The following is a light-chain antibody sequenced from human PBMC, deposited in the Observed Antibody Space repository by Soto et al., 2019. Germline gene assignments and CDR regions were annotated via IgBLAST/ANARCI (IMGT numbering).Light chain of an antibody. CDR1: STDVGAYNY. J-gene: IGLJ1*01. Sequence: QSALTQPPSASGSPGQSVTISYTGTSTDVGAYNYVSWYQQRPGKAPKLMIFEVTKRPSGVPDRFSGSKSGNTASLTVSGVQADDEADYYCSSYAGSNSFVFGTGIKLTVL. V-gene: IGLV2-8*01. CDR3: SSYAGSNSFV. CDR2: EVT.